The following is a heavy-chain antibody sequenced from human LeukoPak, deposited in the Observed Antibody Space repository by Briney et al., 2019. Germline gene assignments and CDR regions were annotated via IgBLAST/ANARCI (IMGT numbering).Heavy chain of an antibody. CDR2: ISGSGGST. V-gene: IGHV3-23*01. CDR3: ARDDFAAAGRSVDV. J-gene: IGHJ6*04. CDR1: GFTFSSYG. Sequence: GGTLRLSCAASGFTFSSYGMSWVRQAPGKGLEWVSAISGSGGSTYYADSVKGRFTISRDNAKNSLYLQMNSLRAEDTAVYYCARDDFAAAGRSVDVWGKGTTVTISS. D-gene: IGHD6-13*01.